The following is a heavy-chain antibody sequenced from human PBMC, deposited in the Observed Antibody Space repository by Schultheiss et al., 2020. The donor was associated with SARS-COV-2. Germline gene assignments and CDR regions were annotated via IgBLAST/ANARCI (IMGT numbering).Heavy chain of an antibody. Sequence: SVKVSCKASGGTFSSYTISWVRQAPGQGLEWMGRIIPILGIANYAQKFQGRVTITGDKSTSTAYMELSSLRSEDTAVYYCASLQWLGNYYYYMDVWGKGATVTVAS. V-gene: IGHV1-69*02. CDR2: IIPILGIA. CDR3: ASLQWLGNYYYYMDV. J-gene: IGHJ6*03. D-gene: IGHD6-19*01. CDR1: GGTFSSYT.